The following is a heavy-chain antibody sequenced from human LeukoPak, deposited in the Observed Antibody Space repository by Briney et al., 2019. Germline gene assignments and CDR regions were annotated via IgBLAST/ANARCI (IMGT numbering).Heavy chain of an antibody. J-gene: IGHJ4*02. D-gene: IGHD1-26*01. CDR2: ISSSSSYI. CDR1: GFTFSSYS. Sequence: TAGGSLRLSCAASGFTFSSYSMNWVRQAPGKGLEWVSSISSSSSYIYYADSVKGRFTISRDNAKNSLYLQMNSLRAEDTAVYYCARDTLPFRGTYYPFDYWGQGTLVTVSS. CDR3: ARDTLPFRGTYYPFDY. V-gene: IGHV3-21*01.